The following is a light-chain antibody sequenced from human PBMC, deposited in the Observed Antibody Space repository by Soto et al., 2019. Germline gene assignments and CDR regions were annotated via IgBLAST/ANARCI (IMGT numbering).Light chain of an antibody. Sequence: QSALTQPPSASGSPGQSVTISCTGTSSDVGAYDYVSWYQRHPGKAPKLILYEVNKRPSGIPDRFSGSKSGNTASLTVFGLQAEDEADYFCGSYADRKTFLFGGGTQLTVL. V-gene: IGLV2-8*01. J-gene: IGLJ2*01. CDR3: GSYADRKTFL. CDR2: EVN. CDR1: SSDVGAYDY.